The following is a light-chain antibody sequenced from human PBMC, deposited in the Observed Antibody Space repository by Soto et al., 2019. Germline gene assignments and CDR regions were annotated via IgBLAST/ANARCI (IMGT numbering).Light chain of an antibody. CDR1: QGVSSTY. Sequence: IMLTQSPGTVSLSPGERATLSCRASQGVSSTYLAWYQQKPGQAPRLLIYGASFRATGIPDRFSGSGSGTDFTLTISRLEPEDFAVYYCQQYGGSPPITFGQRTRLEI. CDR3: QQYGGSPPIT. CDR2: GAS. J-gene: IGKJ5*01. V-gene: IGKV3-20*01.